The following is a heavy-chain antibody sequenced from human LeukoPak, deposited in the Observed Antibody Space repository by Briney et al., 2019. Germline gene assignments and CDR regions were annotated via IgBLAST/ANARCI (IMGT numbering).Heavy chain of an antibody. CDR3: ARYSNYYDSSGDCHEEYFQH. Sequence: ASVKVSCKASGYTFTGYYMHWVRQAPGQGLEWMGWINPNSGGTNYAQKFQGRVTMTRDTSISTAYMELSRLRSDDTAVYYCARYSNYYDSSGDCHEEYFQHWGQGTLVTVSS. J-gene: IGHJ1*01. CDR2: INPNSGGT. V-gene: IGHV1-2*02. CDR1: GYTFTGYY. D-gene: IGHD3-22*01.